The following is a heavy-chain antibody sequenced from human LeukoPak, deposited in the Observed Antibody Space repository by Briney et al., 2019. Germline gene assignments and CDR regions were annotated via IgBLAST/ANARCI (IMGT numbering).Heavy chain of an antibody. D-gene: IGHD5-18*01. CDR3: ARHRNSYGPLTLDY. CDR1: GGSISSSGYY. Sequence: SETLSLTCTVSGGSISSSGYYWGWIRQPPGKGLEWIGSIYYSGSTYYNPSLKSRVTISVDTSKNQFSLKLSSVTAADTAVYYCARHRNSYGPLTLDYWGQGTLVTVSS. V-gene: IGHV4-39*01. J-gene: IGHJ4*02. CDR2: IYYSGST.